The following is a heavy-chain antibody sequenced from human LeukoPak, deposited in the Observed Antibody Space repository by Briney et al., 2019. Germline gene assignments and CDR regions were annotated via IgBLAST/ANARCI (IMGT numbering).Heavy chain of an antibody. CDR3: TRNGDYCLDY. V-gene: IGHV4-34*01. D-gene: IGHD2-21*01. CDR2: IDQSGST. CDR1: GGSFSGYY. J-gene: IGHJ4*02. Sequence: PSETLSLTCAVYGGSFSGYYWSWIRQPPGKGLEWIGEIDQSGSTNYNPSLKSRVTISVDNSKNQFSLKLTSVTAADTAMYYCTRNGDYCLDYWGQGTLVTVSS.